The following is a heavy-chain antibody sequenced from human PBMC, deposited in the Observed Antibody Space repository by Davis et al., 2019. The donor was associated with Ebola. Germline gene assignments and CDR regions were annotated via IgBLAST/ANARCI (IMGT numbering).Heavy chain of an antibody. CDR3: ARTRITMVRGVPYYYYGMDV. Sequence: GSLRLSCAVYGGSFSGYDWSGIRQPPGKGLEWIGEINHSGSTNYNPSLKSQVTISVDTSKNQFSLKLSSVTAADTAVYYCARTRITMVRGVPYYYYGMDVWGQGTTVTVSS. CDR1: GGSFSGYD. J-gene: IGHJ6*02. CDR2: INHSGST. D-gene: IGHD3-10*01. V-gene: IGHV4-34*01.